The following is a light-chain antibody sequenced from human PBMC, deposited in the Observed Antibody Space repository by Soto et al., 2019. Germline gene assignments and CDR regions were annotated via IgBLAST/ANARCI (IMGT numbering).Light chain of an antibody. CDR2: GAS. CDR3: QQYSNWPRT. CDR1: KRSTSRS. V-gene: IGKV3-20*01. J-gene: IGKJ1*01. Sequence: EIGLTKSPVTLSLHPGERATLSCRASKRSTSRSLAWYQQKPGLAPRLLIYGASTRATGIPDRFSGSGSGTDFTLTISRLEPEDFAVYYCQQYSNWPRTFGEGTKVDIK.